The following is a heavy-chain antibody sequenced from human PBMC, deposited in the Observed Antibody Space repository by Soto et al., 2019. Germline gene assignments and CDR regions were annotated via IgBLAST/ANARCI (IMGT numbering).Heavy chain of an antibody. CDR2: ISNDGSST. J-gene: IGHJ5*02. D-gene: IGHD3-22*01. CDR3: VRDQDSRGYSVFNL. Sequence: GGSLRLSCAASGFTLNSFFMHWVRHAPGKGLMWVSRISNDGSSTTYADSVKGRFTISRDSARNTLYLQMNSLRADDTAVYFCVRDQDSRGYSVFNLWGQGA. V-gene: IGHV3-74*01. CDR1: GFTLNSFF.